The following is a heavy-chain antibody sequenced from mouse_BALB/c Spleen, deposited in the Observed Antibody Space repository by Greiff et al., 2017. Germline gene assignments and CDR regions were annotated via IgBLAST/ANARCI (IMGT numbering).Heavy chain of an antibody. CDR1: GYTFTSYW. D-gene: IGHD1-1*01. J-gene: IGHJ2*01. CDR2: INPSTGYT. V-gene: IGHV1-7*01. Sequence: QVQLQQSGAELAKPGASVKMSCKASGYTFTSYWMHWVKQRPGQGLEWIGYINPSTGYTEYNQKFKDKATLTADKSSSTAYMQLSSLTSEDSAVYYCARGDYYGSRDYWGQGTTLTVSS. CDR3: ARGDYYGSRDY.